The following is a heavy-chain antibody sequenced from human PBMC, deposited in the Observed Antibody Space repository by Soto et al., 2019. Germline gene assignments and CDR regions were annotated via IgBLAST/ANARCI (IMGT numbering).Heavy chain of an antibody. CDR2: IKQDGGEK. D-gene: IGHD2-8*02. CDR1: GFTFSSYW. J-gene: IGHJ4*02. CDR3: ARETGFLLSLRYCNDTTCPEDY. V-gene: IGHV3-7*01. Sequence: EVQLVESGGGLVQPGESLRLSCAASGFTFSSYWMTWVRQAPGKGIEWVANIKQDGGEKYYLDSVKGRFTISRDNDKNSLYLQMNSLRIEDTAVYYCARETGFLLSLRYCNDTTCPEDYWGQGALVTVSS.